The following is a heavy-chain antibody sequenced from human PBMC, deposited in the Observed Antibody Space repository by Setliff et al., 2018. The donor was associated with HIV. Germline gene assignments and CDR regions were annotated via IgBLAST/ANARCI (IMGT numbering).Heavy chain of an antibody. J-gene: IGHJ4*02. D-gene: IGHD5-18*01. CDR2: IYFSGST. CDR1: GGSISGYH. Sequence: SETLSLTCTVSGGSISGYHWNWLRQPAGKGLEWIGRIYFSGSTNYNPSLKSRVTISVDTSKNQFSLSLSSVTAADTAVYFCARDPGYTSGSTFHFDYWGQGTLVTVSS. V-gene: IGHV4-4*07. CDR3: ARDPGYTSGSTFHFDY.